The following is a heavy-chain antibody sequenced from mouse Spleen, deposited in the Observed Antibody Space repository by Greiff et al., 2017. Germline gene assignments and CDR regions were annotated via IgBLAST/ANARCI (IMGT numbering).Heavy chain of an antibody. J-gene: IGHJ2*01. V-gene: IGHV5-9-3*01. CDR3: ARQAGDGYIPVYYFVY. Sequence: EVHLVESGGGLVKPGGSLKLSCAASGFTFSSYAMSWVRQTPEKRLEWVATISSGGSYTYYPDSVKGRFTISRDNAKNTLYLQMSGLRSEDTAMYYCARQAGDGYIPVYYFVYWGQGTTLTVSS. D-gene: IGHD2-3*01. CDR2: ISSGGSYT. CDR1: GFTFSSYA.